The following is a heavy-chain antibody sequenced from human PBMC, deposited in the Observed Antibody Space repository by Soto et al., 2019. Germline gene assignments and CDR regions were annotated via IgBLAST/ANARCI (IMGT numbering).Heavy chain of an antibody. D-gene: IGHD4-4*01. CDR2: ISAYNGNT. CDR1: GYTFTSYG. CDR3: ARGRSNSSPGYYFDY. V-gene: IGHV1-18*01. Sequence: ASVKVSCKASGYTFTSYGISWVRQAPGQGLEWMGWISAYNGNTNYAQKLQGRVTMTTDTSTSTAYMELRSLRSDDTAVYYCARGRSNSSPGYYFDYWGQGTLVTVSS. J-gene: IGHJ4*02.